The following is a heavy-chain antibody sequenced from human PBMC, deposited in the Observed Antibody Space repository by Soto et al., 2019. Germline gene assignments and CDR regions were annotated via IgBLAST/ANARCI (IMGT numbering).Heavy chain of an antibody. CDR3: ASFGDDYSNLLPY. J-gene: IGHJ4*02. V-gene: IGHV4-61*01. D-gene: IGHD4-4*01. CDR2: IYYSGST. CDR1: GGSVSSGSYY. Sequence: SETLSLTCTVSGGSVSSGSYYWSWIRQPPGKGPEWIGYIYYSGSTNYNPSLKSRVTISVDTSKNQFSLKLSSVTAADTAVYYCASFGDDYSNLLPYWGQGTLVTVSS.